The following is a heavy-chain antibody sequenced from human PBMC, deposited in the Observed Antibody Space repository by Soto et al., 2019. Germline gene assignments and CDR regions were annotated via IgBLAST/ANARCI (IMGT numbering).Heavy chain of an antibody. CDR2: IYTSGST. CDR3: AGYCSSTSCYRIDY. CDR1: GGSISSYY. V-gene: IGHV4-4*07. J-gene: IGHJ4*02. D-gene: IGHD2-2*02. Sequence: SETLSLTCTVSGGSISSYYWSWIRQPAGKGLEWIGRIYTSGSTNYNPSLKSRVTMSVDTSKNQFSLKLSSVTAADTAVYYCAGYCSSTSCYRIDYWGQGTLVTSPQ.